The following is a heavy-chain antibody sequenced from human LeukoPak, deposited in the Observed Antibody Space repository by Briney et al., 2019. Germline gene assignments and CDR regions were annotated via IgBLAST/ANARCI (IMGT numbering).Heavy chain of an antibody. Sequence: GGSLRLSCAASGFTFDDYAMHWVRQAPGKGLEWVSGISWNSGSIGYVDSVKGRFTISRDNAKNSLYLQMNSLRAADTAVYYCARHAAIRNYVGSLEQWSRGTLVTVSS. V-gene: IGHV3-9*01. CDR3: ARHAAIRNYVGSLEQ. CDR1: GFTFDDYA. D-gene: IGHD3-10*01. CDR2: ISWNSGSI. J-gene: IGHJ4*02.